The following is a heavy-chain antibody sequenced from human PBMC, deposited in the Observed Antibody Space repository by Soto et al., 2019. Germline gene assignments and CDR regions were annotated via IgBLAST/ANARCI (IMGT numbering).Heavy chain of an antibody. CDR3: ARELGEQLEYMYNWFDP. Sequence: GGSLRLSCAASGFTFSSYSMNWVRQAPGKGLEWVSSISSSSSYIYYADSVKGRFTISRDNAKNSLYLQMNSLRAEDTAVYYCARELGEQLEYMYNWFDPWGQGTLVTVSS. CDR2: ISSSSSYI. V-gene: IGHV3-21*01. J-gene: IGHJ5*02. CDR1: GFTFSSYS. D-gene: IGHD6-13*01.